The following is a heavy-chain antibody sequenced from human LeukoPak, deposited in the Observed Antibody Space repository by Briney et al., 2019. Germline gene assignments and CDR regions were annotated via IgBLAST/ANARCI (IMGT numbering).Heavy chain of an antibody. Sequence: PGGSLRLSCAASGFTVSSNYMSWVRQAPGKGLEWVSVIYSGGNTYYADSVKGRFTTSRDNSKNTLYLQMNSLRAEDTAVYYCARSPRYCSSTSCFDYWGQGTLVTVSS. CDR2: IYSGGNT. D-gene: IGHD2-2*01. CDR3: ARSPRYCSSTSCFDY. CDR1: GFTVSSNY. J-gene: IGHJ4*02. V-gene: IGHV3-53*01.